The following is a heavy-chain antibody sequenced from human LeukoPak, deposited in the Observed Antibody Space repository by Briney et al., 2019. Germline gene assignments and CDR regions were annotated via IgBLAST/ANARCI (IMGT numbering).Heavy chain of an antibody. CDR1: GFTFSSYA. CDR3: AKVPTVLGGAERDWFDP. V-gene: IGHV3-23*01. D-gene: IGHD3-3*02. CDR2: ISGSGGST. Sequence: GGSLRLSCAASGFTFSSYAMSWVRQAPGKGLEWVSAISGSGGSTYYADSVKGRFTISRDNSKNTLYLQMNSLRAEDTAVYYCAKVPTVLGGAERDWFDPWGQGTLVTVSS. J-gene: IGHJ5*02.